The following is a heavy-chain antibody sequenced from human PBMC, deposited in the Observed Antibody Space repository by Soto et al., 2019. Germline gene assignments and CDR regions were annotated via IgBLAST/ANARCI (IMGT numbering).Heavy chain of an antibody. CDR2: FDPEDGET. CDR1: GYTLTELS. J-gene: IGHJ3*02. CDR3: ATALYYDFWSGYYMCAFDI. D-gene: IGHD3-3*01. Sequence: ASVNRSCKISGYTLTELSMHWVRKTPGKGLEWMGGFDPEDGETIYAQKFQGRVTMTEDTSTDTAYMELSSLRSEDTAVYYCATALYYDFWSGYYMCAFDIWGQGTMVTVSS. V-gene: IGHV1-24*01.